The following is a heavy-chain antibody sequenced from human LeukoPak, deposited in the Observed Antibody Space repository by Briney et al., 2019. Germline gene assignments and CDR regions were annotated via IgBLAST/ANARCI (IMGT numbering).Heavy chain of an antibody. CDR3: ARGGIPITIFGVVPYFDY. J-gene: IGHJ4*02. Sequence: PGGSLRLSCAASGFTVSSNYMSWVRQAPGKGLEWVSVIYSGGSTYYADSVKGRFTITRDNSKNTLYLQMNSLRAEDTAVYYCARGGIPITIFGVVPYFDYWGQGTLVTVSS. D-gene: IGHD3-3*01. CDR2: IYSGGST. CDR1: GFTVSSNY. V-gene: IGHV3-53*01.